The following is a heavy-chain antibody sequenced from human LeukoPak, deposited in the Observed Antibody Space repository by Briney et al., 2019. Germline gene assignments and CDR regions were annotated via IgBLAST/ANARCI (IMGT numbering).Heavy chain of an antibody. CDR1: GFTFSSYA. V-gene: IGHV3-23*01. CDR3: AKVQIYYDSSGPFDY. Sequence: GGSLRLSCAASGFTFSSYAMSWVRQASGKGLEWVSAISGSGGSTYYADSVKGRFTISRDNSKNTLYLQMNSLRAEDTAVYYCAKVQIYYDSSGPFDYWGQGTLVTVSS. J-gene: IGHJ4*02. D-gene: IGHD3-22*01. CDR2: ISGSGGST.